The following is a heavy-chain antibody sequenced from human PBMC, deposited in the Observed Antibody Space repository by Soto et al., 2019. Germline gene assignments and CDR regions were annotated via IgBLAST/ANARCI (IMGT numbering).Heavy chain of an antibody. CDR1: GFTFSSYG. J-gene: IGHJ6*04. D-gene: IGHD5-18*01. V-gene: IGHV3-33*01. CDR2: IWYDGSNK. CDR3: GRSPWIQLWTEDYGMDV. Sequence: QVQLVESGGGVVQPGRSLRLSCAASGFTFSSYGMHWVRQAPGKGLEWVAVIWYDGSNKYYADSVKGRFTISRDNSKNTLYMQMNRLRAEDTAVYYCGRSPWIQLWTEDYGMDVWGKGHTVTVSS.